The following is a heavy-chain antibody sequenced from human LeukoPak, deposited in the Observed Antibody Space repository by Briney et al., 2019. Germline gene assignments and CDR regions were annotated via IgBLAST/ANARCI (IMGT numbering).Heavy chain of an antibody. V-gene: IGHV1-69*06. J-gene: IGHJ6*03. CDR1: GGTFSSYA. CDR3: ASADYGDYGLRKKGYYYYYMDV. D-gene: IGHD4-17*01. Sequence: SVKVSCKASGGTFSSYAISWVRQAPGQGLEWMGGIIPIFGTANYAQKFQGRVTITADKSTSTAYMELSSLRSEDTAVYYCASADYGDYGLRKKGYYYYYMDVWGKGTTVTVSS. CDR2: IIPIFGTA.